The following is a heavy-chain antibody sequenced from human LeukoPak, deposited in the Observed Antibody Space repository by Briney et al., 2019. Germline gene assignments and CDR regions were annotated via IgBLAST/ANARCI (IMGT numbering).Heavy chain of an antibody. Sequence: PSETLSLTCTVSGGSISSSSFYWGWIRQPPGKGLEWIGSIYYTGTTYYNPSLKSRVTISVDTSKNQFSLKLSSVTAADTAVYYCARRGYEYYFDYWGQGTLVTVSS. CDR3: ARRGYEYYFDY. V-gene: IGHV4-39*01. CDR1: GGSISSSSFY. D-gene: IGHD5-12*01. J-gene: IGHJ4*02. CDR2: IYYTGTT.